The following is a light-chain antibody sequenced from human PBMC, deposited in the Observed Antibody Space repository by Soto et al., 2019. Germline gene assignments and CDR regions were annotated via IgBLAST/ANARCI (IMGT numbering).Light chain of an antibody. CDR2: LNSDGSH. CDR1: SGHSSYA. V-gene: IGLV4-69*01. CDR3: QTWVTGIYV. J-gene: IGLJ1*01. Sequence: QPVLTQSPSASASLGASVKLTCTLSSGHSSYAIAWHQQQPEKGPRYLMKLNSDGSHSKGDGIPDRFSGSSSGAERYLTISSLQSADEADYYCQTWVTGIYVFGTGTKVTVL.